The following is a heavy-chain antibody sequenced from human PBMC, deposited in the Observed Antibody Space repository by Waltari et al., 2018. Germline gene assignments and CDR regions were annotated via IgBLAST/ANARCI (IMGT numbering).Heavy chain of an antibody. CDR1: GFNLCSYA. V-gene: IGHV3-23*01. Sequence: EVQLSESGGGLVQPGGSLRLSCEASGFNLCSYAMSWVRQAPGKGLEWVSTISGSAGSTYYADSVKGRFTISRDISKNTLFLQMNSLRAEDTALYSCAKDQYTSSRRGFDSWGQGTLVTVSS. CDR2: ISGSAGST. J-gene: IGHJ4*02. D-gene: IGHD3-10*01. CDR3: AKDQYTSSRRGFDS.